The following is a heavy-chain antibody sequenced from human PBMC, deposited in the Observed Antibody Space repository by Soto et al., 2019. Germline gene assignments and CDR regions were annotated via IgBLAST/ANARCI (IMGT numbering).Heavy chain of an antibody. Sequence: GWSLRLSCAASGFTFSSYSMNWVRQAPGKGLEWVSSISSSSYIYYADSVKGRFTISRDNAKNSLYLQMNSLRAEDTAVYYCARDLLLWFGEPRSYGMDVWGQGTRVTVSS. V-gene: IGHV3-21*01. CDR2: ISSSSYI. CDR3: ARDLLLWFGEPRSYGMDV. J-gene: IGHJ6*02. D-gene: IGHD3-10*01. CDR1: GFTFSSYS.